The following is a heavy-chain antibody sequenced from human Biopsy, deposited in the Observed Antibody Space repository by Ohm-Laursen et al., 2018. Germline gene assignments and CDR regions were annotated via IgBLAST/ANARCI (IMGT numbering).Heavy chain of an antibody. D-gene: IGHD6-13*01. CDR2: VDWDDYK. Sequence: PTQTLTLTFSFSGFSLSARGMCVSWIRQAPGKALEWLARVDWDDYKDYSASLQTKLSIYKDTSNDQVVLTVNNVDPADTATYYCARTPILIVSAGLVYRHRRHLQGMDVWGQGIAVTVS. CDR3: ARTPILIVSAGLVYRHRRHLQGMDV. CDR1: GFSLSARGMC. V-gene: IGHV2-70*11. J-gene: IGHJ6*02.